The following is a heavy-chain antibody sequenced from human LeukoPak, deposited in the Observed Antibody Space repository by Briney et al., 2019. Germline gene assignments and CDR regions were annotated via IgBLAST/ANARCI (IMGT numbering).Heavy chain of an antibody. Sequence: GGSLRLSCAASGFTFSTYTMYWVRQAPGKGLEWVACISTDETITYYSGSVQGRFTITRDNSKNTLFLQMNSLRVEDTAVYYCARDPVLGIPDYFDYWGHGTPVTVSS. CDR1: GFTFSTYT. J-gene: IGHJ4*01. D-gene: IGHD7-27*01. CDR2: ISTDETIT. V-gene: IGHV3-30*04. CDR3: ARDPVLGIPDYFDY.